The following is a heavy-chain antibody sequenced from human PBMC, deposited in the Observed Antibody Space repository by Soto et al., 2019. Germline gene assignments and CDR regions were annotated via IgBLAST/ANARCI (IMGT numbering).Heavy chain of an antibody. Sequence: PSETLSLTCTVSGASLISGGHYWGWIRQLPGKGLELVGYIYQSGTPYYNPSLKSRLNISKATSKDQFSLNLSSVTAADTAVYFCARVSDGRADYWGQGTLVTVSS. V-gene: IGHV4-31*03. CDR2: IYQSGTP. CDR1: GASLISGGHY. J-gene: IGHJ4*02. D-gene: IGHD3-10*01. CDR3: ARVSDGRADY.